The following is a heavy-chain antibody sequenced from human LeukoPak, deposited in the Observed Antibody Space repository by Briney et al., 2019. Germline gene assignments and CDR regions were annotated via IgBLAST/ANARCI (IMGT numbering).Heavy chain of an antibody. CDR1: GGSFSGYY. Sequence: SETLSLTCAVYGGSFSGYYWSWIRQPPGKGLEWIGEINHSGSTNYNPSLKSRVTISVDTSKNQFSLKLSSVTAADTAVYYCARGSLEMATTTGYFDYWGQGTLVTVPS. CDR3: ARGSLEMATTTGYFDY. CDR2: INHSGST. V-gene: IGHV4-34*01. J-gene: IGHJ4*02. D-gene: IGHD5-24*01.